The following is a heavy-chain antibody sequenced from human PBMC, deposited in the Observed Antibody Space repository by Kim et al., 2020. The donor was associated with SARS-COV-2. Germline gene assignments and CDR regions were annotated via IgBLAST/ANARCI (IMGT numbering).Heavy chain of an antibody. Sequence: SETLSLTCTVSGGSITSSTYYWGWIRQPPGKGLEWIGSIFYSGNTYYNPSLKSRLTISVDTSKNQFSLKLSSVTAADSAFYYCARVGYSKWFGPWGQGTQVIVS. CDR1: GGSITSSTYY. CDR2: IFYSGNT. V-gene: IGHV4-39*07. CDR3: ARVGYSKWFGP. D-gene: IGHD1-26*01. J-gene: IGHJ5*02.